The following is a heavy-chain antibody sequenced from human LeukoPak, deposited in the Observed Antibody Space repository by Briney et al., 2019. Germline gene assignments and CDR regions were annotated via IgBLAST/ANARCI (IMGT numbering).Heavy chain of an antibody. Sequence: ASVKVSCKASGYTFTGYYMHWVRQAPGQGLEWMGWINPNSGGTNYAQKFQGWVTMTRDTSISTAYMELSRLRSDDTAVYYCARASRTMVRGATGYFDYWGQGTLVTVSS. J-gene: IGHJ4*02. V-gene: IGHV1-2*04. CDR1: GYTFTGYY. D-gene: IGHD3-10*01. CDR2: INPNSGGT. CDR3: ARASRTMVRGATGYFDY.